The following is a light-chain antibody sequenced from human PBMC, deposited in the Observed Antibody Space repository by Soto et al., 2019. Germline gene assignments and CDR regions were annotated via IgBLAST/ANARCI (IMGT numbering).Light chain of an antibody. CDR3: QQYGGSAYT. V-gene: IGKV3-20*01. J-gene: IGKJ2*01. CDR1: QSVSSSY. Sequence: EIVLTQSPGTLSLSPGERATLSCRASQSVSSSYFAWYQQKPGQAPRLLIYGASSRATGIPDRFSGGGSGTDCTLTISRLEPEDFAVYYCQQYGGSAYTFGQGTKLEIE. CDR2: GAS.